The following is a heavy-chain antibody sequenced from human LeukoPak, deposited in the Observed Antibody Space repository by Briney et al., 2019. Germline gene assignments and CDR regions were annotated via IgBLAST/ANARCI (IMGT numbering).Heavy chain of an antibody. CDR1: GGSISSYY. CDR3: ARHGVYGSGSYYNLDY. CDR2: THYSGSA. V-gene: IGHV4-59*08. J-gene: IGHJ4*02. D-gene: IGHD3-10*01. Sequence: TSETLSLTCTVSGGSISSYYWSWIRQPPGKGLDWIGYTHYSGSANYNPSLKSRVSISIDTSKNQFSLKLSSVTAADTAVYYCARHGVYGSGSYYNLDYWGQGTLVTVSS.